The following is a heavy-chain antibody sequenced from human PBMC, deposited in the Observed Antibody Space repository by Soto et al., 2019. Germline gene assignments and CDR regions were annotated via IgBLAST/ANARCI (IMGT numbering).Heavy chain of an antibody. V-gene: IGHV3-33*08. D-gene: IGHD1-26*01. CDR2: LWYDGSNR. J-gene: IGHJ4*02. CDR1: GFTFSNYG. Sequence: QVQLVESGGGVVQPGRSLRLSCAASGFTFSNYGMHWVRQAPGKGLEWVAVLWYDGSNRYYADSVKGRFTISRDNSKNTLSLQMDRPRAEETAGCYCASLFGSYCFGCWGRGTLVTVSS. CDR3: ASLFGSYCFGC.